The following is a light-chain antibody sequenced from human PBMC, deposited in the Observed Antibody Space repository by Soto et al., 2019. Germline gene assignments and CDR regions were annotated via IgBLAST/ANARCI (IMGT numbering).Light chain of an antibody. Sequence: EIGLTQSPCTLSVSPGERVTLSCRASQSVDIDLAWYQQKPGQAPRLLIYGASTRATDMPGRFRGSGAGAEFTLTISSLQSEDSAVYYCQQYRGWPRTFGQGTKVDIK. CDR1: QSVDID. CDR2: GAS. V-gene: IGKV3D-15*01. CDR3: QQYRGWPRT. J-gene: IGKJ1*01.